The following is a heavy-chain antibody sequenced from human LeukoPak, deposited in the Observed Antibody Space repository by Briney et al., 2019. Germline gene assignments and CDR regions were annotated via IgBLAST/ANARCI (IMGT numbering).Heavy chain of an antibody. Sequence: ASVKVSCKASGYTFTSYYMHWVRQAPGQGREWMGVINPSGGSTSYAQKFQGRVTITTDESTSTAYMELSSLRSEDTAVYYCARGGSSYNWFDPWGQGTLVTVSS. J-gene: IGHJ5*02. D-gene: IGHD1-26*01. CDR3: ARGGSSYNWFDP. CDR1: GYTFTSYY. CDR2: INPSGGST. V-gene: IGHV1-46*01.